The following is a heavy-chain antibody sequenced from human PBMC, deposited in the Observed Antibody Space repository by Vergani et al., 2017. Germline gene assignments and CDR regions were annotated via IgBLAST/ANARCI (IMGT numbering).Heavy chain of an antibody. J-gene: IGHJ4*02. CDR2: IYHSGST. Sequence: QVQLQESGPGLVKPSETLSLTCTVSGYSISSGYYWGWIRQPPGKGLEWIGSIYHSGSTYYNPSLKSRVTISVDTSKNQFSLKLSAVTAADTAVYYCARNPGLSPEWLLLAEFDYWGQGTLVTVSS. CDR1: GYSISSGYY. V-gene: IGHV4-38-2*02. CDR3: ARNPGLSPEWLLLAEFDY. D-gene: IGHD3-22*01.